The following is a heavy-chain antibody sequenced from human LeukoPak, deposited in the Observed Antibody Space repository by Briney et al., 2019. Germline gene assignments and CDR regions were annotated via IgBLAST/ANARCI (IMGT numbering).Heavy chain of an antibody. J-gene: IGHJ6*03. D-gene: IGHD5-18*01. V-gene: IGHV1-69*13. CDR3: ASVGLPLGLPGYYYMDV. CDR2: IIPIFGTA. CDR1: GGTFSSYA. Sequence: SVKVSCKASGGTFSSYAISWVRQAPGQGLEWMGGIIPIFGTANYAQKFQGRVTITADESTSTAYMELSSLRSEDTAVYYCASVGLPLGLPGYYYMDVWGKGTTVTVSS.